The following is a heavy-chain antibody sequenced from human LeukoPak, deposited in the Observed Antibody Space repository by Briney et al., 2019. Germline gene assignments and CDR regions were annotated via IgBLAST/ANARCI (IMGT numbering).Heavy chain of an antibody. CDR1: GYSFSDYW. J-gene: IGHJ4*02. V-gene: IGHV5-51*01. D-gene: IGHD4-17*01. CDR3: ARHWGHYGDYGGFDS. CDR2: IYPGDSET. Sequence: GESLKISCKGSGYSFSDYWIGWVRQMPGKGLEWMGIIYPGDSETRYSPSFQGQVTISVDKSISTAYLQWSSLKASDTAMYYCARHWGHYGDYGGFDSWGQGTLVTVSS.